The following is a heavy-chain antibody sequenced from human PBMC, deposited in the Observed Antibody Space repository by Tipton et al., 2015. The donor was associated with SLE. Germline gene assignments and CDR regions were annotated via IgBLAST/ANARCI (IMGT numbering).Heavy chain of an antibody. CDR3: ATQGYYDSSFDY. Sequence: TLSLTCTVSGGSISSYYWSWIRQPPGRGLEWIGYIYYSGSTNYNPSLKSRVTISVVTSKNQFSLKLSSVTAADTAVYYCATQGYYDSSFDYWGQGTLITVSS. CDR1: GGSISSYY. D-gene: IGHD3-16*01. J-gene: IGHJ4*02. V-gene: IGHV4-59*08. CDR2: IYYSGST.